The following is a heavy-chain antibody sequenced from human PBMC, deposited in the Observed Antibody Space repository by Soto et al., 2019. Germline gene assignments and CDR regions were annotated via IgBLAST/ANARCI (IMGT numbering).Heavy chain of an antibody. Sequence: EVQLLESGGGLVQPGGSLRLSCAASGFTFSSYAMSWVRQAPGKGLEWVSAISGSGGTTYYADSVKGRFTFSRDNSKNTRYLQMNSLSAEDTAVYYCAKTANGWFSAFDIWGQGTIVTVSS. CDR1: GFTFSSYA. CDR2: ISGSGGTT. V-gene: IGHV3-23*01. J-gene: IGHJ3*02. D-gene: IGHD6-19*01. CDR3: AKTANGWFSAFDI.